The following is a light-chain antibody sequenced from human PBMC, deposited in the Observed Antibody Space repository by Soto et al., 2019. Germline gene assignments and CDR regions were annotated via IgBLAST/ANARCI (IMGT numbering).Light chain of an antibody. J-gene: IGKJ4*01. V-gene: IGKV3-15*01. Sequence: EIVMTQSPATLSVSPGERAILSCRTSMSVSNNLAWYQQKPGQAPSLLIYHASTRATGIPARFSGSGSGTELTLTISSLQSEDFAVYYCQQYNQWPLTFGGGTKVEIK. CDR1: MSVSNN. CDR2: HAS. CDR3: QQYNQWPLT.